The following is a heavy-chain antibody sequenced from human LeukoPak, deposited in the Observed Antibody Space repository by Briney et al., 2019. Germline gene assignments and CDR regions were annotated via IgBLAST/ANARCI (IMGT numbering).Heavy chain of an antibody. CDR3: ARGAIFGAALTYYFDY. J-gene: IGHJ4*02. CDR1: GGSISSYY. Sequence: SETLSLTCTVSGGSISSYYWSWIRQPPGKGLEWIGYIYYSGSTNYNPSLKSRVTISVDTSKNQFSLKLSSVTAADTAVYYCARGAIFGAALTYYFDYWGQGTLVTVSS. CDR2: IYYSGST. V-gene: IGHV4-59*01. D-gene: IGHD3-3*01.